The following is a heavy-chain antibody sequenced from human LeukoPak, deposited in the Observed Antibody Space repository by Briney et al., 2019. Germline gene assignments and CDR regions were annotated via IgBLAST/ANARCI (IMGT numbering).Heavy chain of an antibody. D-gene: IGHD5-18*01. CDR2: ISSYGGST. CDR1: GFTFSSYA. V-gene: IGHV3-64*01. J-gene: IGHJ6*02. CDR3: ARDQGYSRDGYYYAMDV. Sequence: GRSLRLSCAASGFTFSSYAMHWVRQAPGKGLEYVSAISSYGGSTYYANPVKGRFTISRDNSKNTLYLQMGSLRAEDMGVYYCARDQGYSRDGYYYAMDVWGQGTTVTVSS.